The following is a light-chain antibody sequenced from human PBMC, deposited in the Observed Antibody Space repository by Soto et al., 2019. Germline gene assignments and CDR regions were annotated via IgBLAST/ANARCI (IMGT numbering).Light chain of an antibody. V-gene: IGKV3-11*01. J-gene: IGKJ5*01. CDR3: QQRSNWPPIT. Sequence: SVSPGERATLSCRASQTVRNYLAWYQQKPGQAPRLLIYDASNRATGIPARFSGSGSGTDFTLTISSLEPEDSAVYYCQQRSNWPPITFGQGTRLEIK. CDR2: DAS. CDR1: QTVRNY.